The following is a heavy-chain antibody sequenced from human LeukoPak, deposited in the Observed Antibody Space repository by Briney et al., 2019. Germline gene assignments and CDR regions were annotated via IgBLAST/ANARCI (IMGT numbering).Heavy chain of an antibody. CDR2: ISGSGGST. J-gene: IGHJ4*02. CDR1: GFTFSSYA. D-gene: IGHD3-10*01. V-gene: IGHV3-23*01. Sequence: GGSLRLPCAASGFTFSSYAMSWVRQAPGKGLEWVSAISGSGGSTYYADSVKGRFTISRDNSKNTLYLQMNSLRAEDTAVYYCAKDFSVTGSMVRGVVLWDWGQGTLVTVSS. CDR3: AKDFSVTGSMVRGVVLWD.